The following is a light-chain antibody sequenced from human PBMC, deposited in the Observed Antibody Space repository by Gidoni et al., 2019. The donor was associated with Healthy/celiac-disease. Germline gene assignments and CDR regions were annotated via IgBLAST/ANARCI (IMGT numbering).Light chain of an antibody. V-gene: IGLV2-14*01. CDR1: SSDVGGYNY. J-gene: IGLJ2*01. CDR2: EVS. Sequence: QFALTQPASVSGSPGQSITISCTGTSSDVGGYNYVSWYQQHPGKAPKLMIYEVSNRPSGVSNRFSGSKSGNTASLTISGLQAEDEADYYCSSYTSSSTLVVFGGGTKLTGL. CDR3: SSYTSSSTLVV.